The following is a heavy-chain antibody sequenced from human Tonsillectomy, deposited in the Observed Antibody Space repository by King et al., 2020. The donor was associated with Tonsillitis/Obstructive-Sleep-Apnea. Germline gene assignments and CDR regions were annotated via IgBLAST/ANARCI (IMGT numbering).Heavy chain of an antibody. J-gene: IGHJ4*02. D-gene: IGHD4-17*01. CDR2: YSWSGGKQ. V-gene: IGHV3-20*04. CDR1: YFALKEYG. Sequence: VQLVESGGGVVRPGGSLRLSCAASYFALKEYGMDWVRQAPGKGIEWVAVYSWSGGKQCYADSVKGRFTISRDNARNSLYLQMNSLRAEDTALYYCAREWDYGDFIFDYWGQGTLVTVSS. CDR3: AREWDYGDFIFDY.